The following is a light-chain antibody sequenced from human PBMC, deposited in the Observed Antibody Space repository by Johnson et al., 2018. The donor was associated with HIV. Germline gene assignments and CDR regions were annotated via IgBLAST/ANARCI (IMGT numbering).Light chain of an antibody. V-gene: IGLV1-51*01. Sequence: QPVLTQPPSVSAAPGQKVTISCSGSSSNIGNNYVSWYQQLPGTAPKLLIYDNNKRPSGIPDRFSGSKSGTSATLGITGLQTGDEADYYCGTWDNSLRAGVFGTGTEVTVL. CDR1: SSNIGNNY. CDR2: DNN. CDR3: GTWDNSLRAGV. J-gene: IGLJ1*01.